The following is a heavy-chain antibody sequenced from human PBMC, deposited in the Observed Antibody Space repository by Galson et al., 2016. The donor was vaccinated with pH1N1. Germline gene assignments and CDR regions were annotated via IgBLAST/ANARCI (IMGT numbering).Heavy chain of an antibody. CDR2: VNGAGRVT. Sequence: SLRLSCAASGFNFNNYGMTWVRQAPGRGLEWVSNVNGAGRVTYYADSVKGLFTISRDNSKNTMYLQMNNLSAEDTAVYYCAKDLPTSWDFDSWGQGTRVTVSS. CDR1: GFNFNNYG. D-gene: IGHD2-2*01. CDR3: AKDLPTSWDFDS. V-gene: IGHV3-23*01. J-gene: IGHJ4*02.